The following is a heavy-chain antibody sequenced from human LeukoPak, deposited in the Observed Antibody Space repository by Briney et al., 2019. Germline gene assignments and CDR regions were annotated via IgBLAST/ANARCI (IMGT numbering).Heavy chain of an antibody. CDR2: DYFGWNT. CDR3: ARDHFGSLDS. J-gene: IGHJ4*02. D-gene: IGHD3-10*01. V-gene: IGHV4-61*01. Sequence: SETLSLTCTVSGFSVTTDSYCWGWIRQPPGTGLEWIGYDYFGWNTNYDPSLKRRVTISVDTSKNQFSLTLTPVTAADTAVYFCARDHFGSLDSWGQGILVTVSS. CDR1: GFSVTTDSYC.